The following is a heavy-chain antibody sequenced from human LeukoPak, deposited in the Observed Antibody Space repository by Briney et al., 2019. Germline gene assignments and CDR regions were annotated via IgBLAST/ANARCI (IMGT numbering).Heavy chain of an antibody. CDR2: INPNSGGT. V-gene: IGHV1-2*02. CDR1: GYTFTGYY. J-gene: IGHJ4*02. CDR3: ARGRPNYFDY. Sequence: GASVKVSCKASGYTFTGYYMHWVRQAPGQGLEWMGWINPNSGGTNYAQKFQGRVTITADESTSTAYMELSSLRSEDTAVYYCARGRPNYFDYWGQGTLVTVSS.